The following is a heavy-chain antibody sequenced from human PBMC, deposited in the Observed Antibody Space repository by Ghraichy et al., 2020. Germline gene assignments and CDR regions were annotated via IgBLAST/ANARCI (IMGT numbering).Heavy chain of an antibody. J-gene: IGHJ3*02. CDR1: GFTFDDYT. D-gene: IGHD4-23*01. Sequence: GGSLRLSWAASGFTFDDYTMHWVRQAPGKGLEWVSLISWDGGSTYYADSVKGRFTISRDNSKNSLYLQMNSLRTEDTALYYCAKVRGNSGRHDAFDIWGQGTMITVSS. V-gene: IGHV3-43*01. CDR3: AKVRGNSGRHDAFDI. CDR2: ISWDGGST.